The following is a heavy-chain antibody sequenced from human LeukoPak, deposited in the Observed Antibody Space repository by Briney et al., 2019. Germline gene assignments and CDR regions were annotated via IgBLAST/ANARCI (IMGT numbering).Heavy chain of an antibody. Sequence: ASVKVSCKASGYTFTGYYMHWVRQAPGQGLEWMGWINPNSGSTNYAQKFQGRVTMTRDTSISTAYMELSRLRSDDTAVYYCARESSGSFKDDAFDIWGQGTMVTVSS. CDR3: ARESSGSFKDDAFDI. J-gene: IGHJ3*02. V-gene: IGHV1-2*02. D-gene: IGHD1-26*01. CDR2: INPNSGST. CDR1: GYTFTGYY.